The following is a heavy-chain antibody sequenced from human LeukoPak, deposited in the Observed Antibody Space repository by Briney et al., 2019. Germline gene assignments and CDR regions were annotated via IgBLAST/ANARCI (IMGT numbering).Heavy chain of an antibody. V-gene: IGHV3-48*01. CDR3: ALGRGTGDNY. D-gene: IGHD7-27*01. Sequence: GGSLRLSCAASGFTFSSYSMNWVRQAPGKGLEWVSYISSSSSTIYYADSVKGRFTISRDNAKNSLYLQMNSLRAEDTAVYYCALGRGTGDNYWGQGTLVTVSS. CDR1: GFTFSSYS. CDR2: ISSSSSTI. J-gene: IGHJ4*02.